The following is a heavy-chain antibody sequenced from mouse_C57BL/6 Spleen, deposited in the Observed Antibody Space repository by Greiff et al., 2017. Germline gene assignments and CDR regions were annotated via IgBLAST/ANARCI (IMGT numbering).Heavy chain of an antibody. Sequence: DVKLVESGGGLVKPGGSLKLSCAASGFTFSDYGMHWVRQAPEKGLEWVAYISSGSSTIYYADTVKGRFTISRDNAKNTLFLQMTSLRSEDTAMYYCASNWPWFAYWGQGTLVTVSA. D-gene: IGHD4-1*01. CDR1: GFTFSDYG. J-gene: IGHJ3*01. V-gene: IGHV5-17*01. CDR3: ASNWPWFAY. CDR2: ISSGSSTI.